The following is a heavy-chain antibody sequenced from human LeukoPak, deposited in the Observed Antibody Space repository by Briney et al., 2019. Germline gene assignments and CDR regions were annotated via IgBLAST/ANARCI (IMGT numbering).Heavy chain of an antibody. D-gene: IGHD2-15*01. Sequence: GGSLRLSCAASGFTFSSYAMTWVRQAPGKGLEWVSTINNSGGGTYYADSVKGRFTISRDNSMNTLYLQMNSLRAEDTAVYYCATMRRYCSGGRCQSRYFDCWGPGALVTVSS. V-gene: IGHV3-23*01. CDR2: INNSGGGT. CDR1: GFTFSSYA. J-gene: IGHJ4*02. CDR3: ATMRRYCSGGRCQSRYFDC.